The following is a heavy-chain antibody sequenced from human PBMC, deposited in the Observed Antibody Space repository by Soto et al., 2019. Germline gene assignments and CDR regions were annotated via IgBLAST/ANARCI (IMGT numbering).Heavy chain of an antibody. J-gene: IGHJ5*02. CDR1: GGSFSGYY. CDR2: INHSGST. D-gene: IGHD3-10*01. V-gene: IGHV4-34*01. Sequence: SDTLSLTFAVYGGSFSGYYWSWIRQPPGKGLEWIGEINHSGSTNYNPSLKSRVTISVDTSKNQFSLKLSSVTAADTAVYYCARTTYYYGSGSPNWFDPWGQGTLVTVSS. CDR3: ARTTYYYGSGSPNWFDP.